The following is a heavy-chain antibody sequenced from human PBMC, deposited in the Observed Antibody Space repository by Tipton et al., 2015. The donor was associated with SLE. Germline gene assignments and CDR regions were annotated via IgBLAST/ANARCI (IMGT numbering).Heavy chain of an antibody. Sequence: QSGAEVKKPGSSVKVSCKASGGTFSSYAISWVRQAPGQGLEWMGWISAYNGDTNYAQKLQGRVTMTTDTSTSTAYMELRSLRSDNTAVYYCARSGGSNYYYGMDVWGQGTTVTVSS. CDR1: GGTFSSYA. CDR2: ISAYNGDT. CDR3: ARSGGSNYYYGMDV. D-gene: IGHD2-15*01. J-gene: IGHJ6*02. V-gene: IGHV1-18*01.